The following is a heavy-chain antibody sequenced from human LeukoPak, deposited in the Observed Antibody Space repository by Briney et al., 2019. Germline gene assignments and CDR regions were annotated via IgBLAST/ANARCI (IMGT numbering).Heavy chain of an antibody. CDR3: AAADSGSYSTLDY. D-gene: IGHD1-26*01. Sequence: ASVKVSCKASGYTFTGYYMHWVRQAPGQGLEWMGWINPNSGGTNYAQKFQGRVTMTRDTSISTAYMELSRLRSDDTAVYYCAAADSGSYSTLDYWGQGTLVTVYS. J-gene: IGHJ4*02. CDR2: INPNSGGT. CDR1: GYTFTGYY. V-gene: IGHV1-2*02.